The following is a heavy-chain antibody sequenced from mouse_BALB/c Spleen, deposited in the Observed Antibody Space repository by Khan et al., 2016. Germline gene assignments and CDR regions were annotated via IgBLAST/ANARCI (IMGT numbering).Heavy chain of an antibody. CDR2: ISSGDSYT. CDR1: GFTFSSYA. D-gene: IGHD1-1*01. J-gene: IGHJ1*01. V-gene: IGHV5-9-3*01. CDR3: ARRRYYGSSGYFDV. Sequence: ELVESGGGLVKPGGSLKLSCAASGFTFSSYAMSWVRQTPDKRLEWVATISSGDSYTYYPDSVKGRFTISRDNAKNTLYLQMSSLRSEDTAMYYCARRRYYGSSGYFDVWGAGTTVTVSS.